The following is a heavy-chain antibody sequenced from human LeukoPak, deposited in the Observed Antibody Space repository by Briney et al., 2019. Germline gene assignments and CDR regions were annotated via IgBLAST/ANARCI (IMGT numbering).Heavy chain of an antibody. Sequence: GGSLRLSCAASGFTFSSYAMSWVRQAPGKGLEWVSAISGSGGSTYYADSVKGRFTISRDNSRNTLYLQMNSLRAEDTAVYYCANDPPRGELRYFDWSWGQGTLVTVSS. CDR2: ISGSGGST. D-gene: IGHD3-9*01. V-gene: IGHV3-23*01. CDR1: GFTFSSYA. J-gene: IGHJ4*02. CDR3: ANDPPRGELRYFDWS.